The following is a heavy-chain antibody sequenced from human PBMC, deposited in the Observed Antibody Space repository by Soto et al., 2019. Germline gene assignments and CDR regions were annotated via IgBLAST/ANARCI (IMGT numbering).Heavy chain of an antibody. J-gene: IGHJ6*02. D-gene: IGHD4-17*01. CDR1: GFTFSNAW. CDR2: IKSKTDGGTT. V-gene: IGHV3-15*07. Sequence: PGGSLRLSCAASGFTFSNAWMNWVRQAPGKGLEWVGRIKSKTDGGTTDYAAPVKGRFTISRDDSKNTLYLQMNSLKTEDTAVYYCTTASPFLDYGDPYYYGMDVWGQGTTVTVSS. CDR3: TTASPFLDYGDPYYYGMDV.